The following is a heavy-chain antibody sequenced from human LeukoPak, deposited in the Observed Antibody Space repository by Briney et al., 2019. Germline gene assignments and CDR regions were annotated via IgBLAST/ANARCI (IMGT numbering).Heavy chain of an antibody. J-gene: IGHJ4*02. CDR1: GFTVGSNY. CDR3: ARSIATPGTHPYYFDY. CDR2: IYSDGRT. V-gene: IGHV3-53*01. Sequence: GGSLRLSCAASGFTVGSNYMSWVRQAPGKGLEWVSVIYSDGRTYYADSVKGRFTIFRDNSKNTLYLQMNSLRAEDTAVYYCARSIATPGTHPYYFDYWGQGTLVTVSS. D-gene: IGHD6-13*01.